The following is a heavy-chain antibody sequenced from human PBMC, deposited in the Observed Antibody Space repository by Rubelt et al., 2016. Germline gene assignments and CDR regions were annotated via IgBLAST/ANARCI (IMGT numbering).Heavy chain of an antibody. J-gene: IGHJ3*02. Sequence: QVQLVQSGAEVKKPGSSVKVSCKASGGTFSSYAISWVRQAPGQGLEWMGGIIPIFGTAKYAQKFQGRVRSTRDESARAAVKQRRRLRPEDTAVYYGRRGGAAAAEDSDAFGIGGEGTMVTVSS. D-gene: IGHD6-13*01. V-gene: IGHV1-69*01. CDR1: GGTFSSYA. CDR2: IIPIFGTA. CDR3: RRGGAAAAEDSDAFGI.